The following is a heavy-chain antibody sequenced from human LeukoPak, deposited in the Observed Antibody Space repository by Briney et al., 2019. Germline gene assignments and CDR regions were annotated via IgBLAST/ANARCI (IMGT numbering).Heavy chain of an antibody. Sequence: SETLTLTCAVYGGSFSGYYWRWIRQPPGKELEWIGEINHSGSNNYNPSLKSRVTISVDTSKNQFSLKLSSVTAADTAVYYCARSSYSSGWQSKTAEDFQHWGQGTLVTVSS. D-gene: IGHD6-19*01. CDR2: INHSGSN. CDR3: ARSSYSSGWQSKTAEDFQH. CDR1: GGSFSGYY. V-gene: IGHV4-34*01. J-gene: IGHJ1*01.